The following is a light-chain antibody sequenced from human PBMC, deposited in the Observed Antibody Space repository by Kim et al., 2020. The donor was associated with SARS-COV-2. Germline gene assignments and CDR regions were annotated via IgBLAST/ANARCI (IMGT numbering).Light chain of an antibody. CDR3: QQYGNSPKT. CDR1: QSVGSNF. J-gene: IGKJ1*01. V-gene: IGKV3-20*01. CDR2: GAS. Sequence: EIVLTQSPGTLSLSPGDRATLSCRASQSVGSNFLAWYQQKPGQPPRLLIYGASSRASGIPGRFSGSGSGTDFSLTISRLEPEDFAVYYCQQYGNSPKTFGQGTKVDIK.